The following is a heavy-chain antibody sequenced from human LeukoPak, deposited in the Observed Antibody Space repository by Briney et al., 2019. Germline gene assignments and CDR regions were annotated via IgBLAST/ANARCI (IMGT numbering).Heavy chain of an antibody. CDR2: ISSSCSTI. Sequence: GGSLRLSCAASGFTFSDYYMSWIRQAPGKGLEWVSYISSSCSTIYYADSVKGRFTISRDNAKNSLYLQMNSLRAEDTAVYYCARATFIWTAYYTHWGQGTLVTVSS. CDR1: GFTFSDYY. J-gene: IGHJ4*02. CDR3: ARATFIWTAYYTH. V-gene: IGHV3-11*04. D-gene: IGHD3/OR15-3a*01.